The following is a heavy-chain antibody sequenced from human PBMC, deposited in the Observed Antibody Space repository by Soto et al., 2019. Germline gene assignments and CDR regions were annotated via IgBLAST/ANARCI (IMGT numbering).Heavy chain of an antibody. CDR3: ARVFLVGGYYHDY. CDR1: GWTFPCYG. V-gene: IGHV1-18*01. D-gene: IGHD3-22*01. J-gene: IGHJ4*02. CDR2: ISAYNGNT. Sequence: DAVNVSCKXSGWTFPCYGISWVRQAPGQGLEWMGWISAYNGNTNYAQKLQGRVTMTTDTSTSTAYMELRSLRSDDTAVYYCARVFLVGGYYHDYWGQGTLVTVSS.